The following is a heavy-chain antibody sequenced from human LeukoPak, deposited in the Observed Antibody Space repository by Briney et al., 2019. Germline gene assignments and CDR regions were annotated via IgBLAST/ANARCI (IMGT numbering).Heavy chain of an antibody. CDR1: GGSISSYY. D-gene: IGHD3-16*02. Sequence: SETLSLTCTVSGGSISSYYWSWIRQPAGKGLEWIGRIYTSGSTNYNPSLKSRVTMSVDTSKNQFSLKLSSVTAADTAVYYCARGSYRLYYYYMDVWGKGTTVTVSS. V-gene: IGHV4-4*07. CDR2: IYTSGST. J-gene: IGHJ6*03. CDR3: ARGSYRLYYYYMDV.